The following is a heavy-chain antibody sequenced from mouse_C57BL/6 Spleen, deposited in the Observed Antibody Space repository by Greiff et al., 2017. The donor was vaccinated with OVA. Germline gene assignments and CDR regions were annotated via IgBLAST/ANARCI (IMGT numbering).Heavy chain of an antibody. V-gene: IGHV2-4*01. J-gene: IGHJ3*01. CDR2: IWSGGST. CDR1: GFSLTSYG. CDR3: AKDDLHDWFAY. Sequence: QVQLKESGPGLVQPSQSLSITCTVSGFSLTSYGVHWVRQPPGKGLEWLGVIWSGGSTDYNAAFISRMCISKDNSKSQVFFKMNSLQADDTAIYYCAKDDLHDWFAYWGQGTLVTVSA. D-gene: IGHD2-12*01.